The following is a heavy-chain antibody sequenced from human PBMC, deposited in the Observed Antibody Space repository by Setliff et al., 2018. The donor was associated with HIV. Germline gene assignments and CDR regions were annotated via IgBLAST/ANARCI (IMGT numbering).Heavy chain of an antibody. V-gene: IGHV4-38-2*02. CDR2: IYHRGGT. Sequence: PSETLSLTCSVSGYSISSNSYWWAWIRQPPGKGLEYIGTIYHRGGTFNNPSLKSRVVMSVDTSKNQFSLKLTSVTAADTATYYCARDTGVNVAPDGRGYHTFDFWGRGTMVTVSS. D-gene: IGHD2-8*02. CDR1: GYSISSNSY. CDR3: ARDTGVNVAPDGRGYHTFDF. J-gene: IGHJ3*01.